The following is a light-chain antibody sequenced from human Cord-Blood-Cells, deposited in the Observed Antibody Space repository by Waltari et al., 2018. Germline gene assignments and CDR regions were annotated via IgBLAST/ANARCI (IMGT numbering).Light chain of an antibody. V-gene: IGKV4-1*01. CDR1: QSVLYSSNNKNY. Sequence: DIVMTQSPDSLAVSLGERATIKCKSSQSVLYSSNNKNYLAWYQQKPGQPPKLLIYWASTRESRVPDRFSGSGSGTDFTLTISSLQAEDVAVYYCQQYYSTPWTFGQGTKVEIK. CDR3: QQYYSTPWT. CDR2: WAS. J-gene: IGKJ1*01.